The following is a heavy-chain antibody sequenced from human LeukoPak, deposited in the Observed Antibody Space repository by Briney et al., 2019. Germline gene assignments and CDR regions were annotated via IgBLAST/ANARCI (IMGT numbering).Heavy chain of an antibody. CDR2: IYYSGST. D-gene: IGHD3-22*01. CDR3: ARTVYYDSSGYHYYFDY. V-gene: IGHV4-31*03. CDR1: GGSISSGGYY. J-gene: IGHJ4*02. Sequence: KTSETLSLTCTVSGGSISSGGYYWSWIRQHPGKGLEWIGYIYYSGSTYYNPSLKSRVTISIDTSKNQFSLKLSFVTAADTAVYYCARTVYYDSSGYHYYFDYWGQGTLVTVSS.